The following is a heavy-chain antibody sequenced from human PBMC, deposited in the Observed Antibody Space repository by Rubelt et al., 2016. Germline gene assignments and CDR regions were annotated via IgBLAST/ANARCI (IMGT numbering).Heavy chain of an antibody. J-gene: IGHJ4*02. CDR3: AILSGAFDY. CDR2: INSDGSST. Sequence: GKGLVWVSRINSDGSSTSYADSVKGRFTISRDNAKNTLYLQMNSLRAEDTAVYYYAILSGAFDYWGQGTLVTVSS. D-gene: IGHD3-10*01. V-gene: IGHV3-74*01.